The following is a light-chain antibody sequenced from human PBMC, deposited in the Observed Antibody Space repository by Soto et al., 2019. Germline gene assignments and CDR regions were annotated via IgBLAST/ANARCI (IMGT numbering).Light chain of an antibody. CDR1: HMVISSY. Sequence: EIVLTQSPGTLSFSTVERSTLSCRASHMVISSYLAWHQQKPRQAPRLLIYATSRRATGIPDRFSGSGSGTDFTLTISRLEPEDFAVYYCQQYGSSPWTFGQGTKVDI. CDR3: QQYGSSPWT. V-gene: IGKV3-20*01. J-gene: IGKJ1*01. CDR2: ATS.